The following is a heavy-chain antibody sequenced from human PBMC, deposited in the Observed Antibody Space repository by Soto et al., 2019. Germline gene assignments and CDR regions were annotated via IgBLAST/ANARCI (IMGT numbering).Heavy chain of an antibody. J-gene: IGHJ6*02. CDR2: IYSAGNT. V-gene: IGHV3-66*01. CDR3: ARDFVVGGPTINYYYGMDV. CDR1: GFTRSSKY. D-gene: IGHD1-26*01. Sequence: GSLRLSCPAAGFTRSSKYMNLVPPAPGEGLEWISIIYSAGNTYYADSVKGRFTISRDNSKNTLYLQMNSLGAEDTAVYYCARDFVVGGPTINYYYGMDVWGQGTTVTVSS.